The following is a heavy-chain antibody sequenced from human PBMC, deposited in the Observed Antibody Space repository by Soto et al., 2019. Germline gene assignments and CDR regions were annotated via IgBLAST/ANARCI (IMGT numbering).Heavy chain of an antibody. J-gene: IGHJ4*02. Sequence: EVQLLESGGGLVQPGGYLRLSCAASGFTFSTSGMLWVRQPPGEGLQWVSAIGPNPANTKYTDSVKGRFTISRDNSKNTVFLQMSSLRAEDTALYYCATARHCSSDACPAAEWGQGTLITVSS. V-gene: IGHV3-23*01. CDR2: IGPNPANT. CDR3: ATARHCSSDACPAAE. CDR1: GFTFSTSG. D-gene: IGHD2-2*01.